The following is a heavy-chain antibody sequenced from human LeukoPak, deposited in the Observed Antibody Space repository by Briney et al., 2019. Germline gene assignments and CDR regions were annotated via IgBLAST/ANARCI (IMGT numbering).Heavy chain of an antibody. V-gene: IGHV4-59*12. D-gene: IGHD3-22*01. J-gene: IGHJ5*02. Sequence: PSETLSLTCTVSGGSISSYYWSWIRQPPGKGLEWIGYIYYSGSTSYNPSLKSRVTISVDTSKNQFSLKLSSVTAADTAVYYCARDGLPAVDRWFDPWGQGTLVTVSS. CDR1: GGSISSYY. CDR3: ARDGLPAVDRWFDP. CDR2: IYYSGST.